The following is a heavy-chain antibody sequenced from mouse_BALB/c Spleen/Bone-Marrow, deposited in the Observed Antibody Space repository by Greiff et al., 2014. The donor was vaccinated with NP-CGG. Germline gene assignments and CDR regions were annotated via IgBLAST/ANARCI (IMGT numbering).Heavy chain of an antibody. D-gene: IGHD2-4*01. Sequence: VQGVESGPGLVAPSQSLSITCTVSGFSLTSYGVHWVRQPPGKGLEWLGVIWAGGSTNYNSALMSRLSISKDNSKSQVFLKMNSLQTDDTAMYYCAIYYDYDYAMDYWGQGTSVTVSS. CDR1: GFSLTSYG. J-gene: IGHJ4*01. V-gene: IGHV2-9*02. CDR2: IWAGGST. CDR3: AIYYDYDYAMDY.